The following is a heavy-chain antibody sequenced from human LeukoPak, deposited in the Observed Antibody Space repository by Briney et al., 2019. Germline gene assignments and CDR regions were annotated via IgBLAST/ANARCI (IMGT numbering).Heavy chain of an antibody. CDR2: ISAYNGNT. CDR3: ARGVGYCSTTSCYKWSSYYYYYLDV. V-gene: IGHV1-18*01. D-gene: IGHD2-2*02. CDR1: GYTFTSYG. J-gene: IGHJ6*03. Sequence: ASVRVSCKASGYTFTSYGISWVRQAPGQGLEWMGWISAYNGNTNYAQTLQGRVTMTTDTSSSTAYMELRSLRSDDTAVYYCARGVGYCSTTSCYKWSSYYYYYLDVWGKGTTVTVSS.